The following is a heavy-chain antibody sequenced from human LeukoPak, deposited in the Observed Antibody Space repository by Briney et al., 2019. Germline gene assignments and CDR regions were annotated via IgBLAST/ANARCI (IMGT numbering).Heavy chain of an antibody. CDR3: ARGAIYYYDSSGYHYEDY. CDR1: GGTFSSYA. D-gene: IGHD3-22*01. CDR2: IIPIFGTA. Sequence: ASVKVSCTASGGTFSSYAISWVRQAPGQGLEWMGGIIPIFGTANYAQKFQGRVTITADESTSTAYMELSSLRSEDTAVYYCARGAIYYYDSSGYHYEDYWGQGTLVTVSS. V-gene: IGHV1-69*13. J-gene: IGHJ4*02.